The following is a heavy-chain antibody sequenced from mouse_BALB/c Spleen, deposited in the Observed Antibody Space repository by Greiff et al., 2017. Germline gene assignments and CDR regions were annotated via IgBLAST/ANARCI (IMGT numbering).Heavy chain of an antibody. CDR3: ATRGIITTVVARRGYFDV. V-gene: IGHV3-2*02. D-gene: IGHD1-1*01. Sequence: EVQLMESGPGLVKPSQSLSLTCTVTGYSITSDYAWNWIRQFPGNQLEWMGYISYSGSTSYNPSLKSRISITRDTSKNQFFLQLNYVTTEDTATYYCATRGIITTVVARRGYFDVWGAGTTVTVSS. CDR1: GYSITSDYA. CDR2: ISYSGST. J-gene: IGHJ1*01.